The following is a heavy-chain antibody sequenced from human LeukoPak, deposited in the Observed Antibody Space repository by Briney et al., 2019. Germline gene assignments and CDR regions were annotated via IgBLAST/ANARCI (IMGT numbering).Heavy chain of an antibody. CDR3: ARDRRYDYSNSNYYYYYMDV. Sequence: ASVKVSCKASGYAFTGYYIHWVRQAPGQGLEWMGWNNPNSGDTSYAQKFQGRVTMTRDTSISTAYMELSRLRSDDTAVYYCARDRRYDYSNSNYYYYYMDVWGKGTTVTISS. V-gene: IGHV1-2*02. CDR2: NNPNSGDT. CDR1: GYAFTGYY. J-gene: IGHJ6*03. D-gene: IGHD4-11*01.